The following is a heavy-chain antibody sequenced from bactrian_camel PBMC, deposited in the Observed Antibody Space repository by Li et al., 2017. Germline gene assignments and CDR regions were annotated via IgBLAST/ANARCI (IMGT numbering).Heavy chain of an antibody. D-gene: IGHD2*01. J-gene: IGHJ4*01. CDR1: GYTFSNNW. Sequence: VQLVESGGGSVRSGGSLRLACAASGYTFSNNWVHWVRQAPGKHREGVASIYDVGSSPYYADSVKGRFTISRDNAKDTLYLQLNSLKTEDTAMYYCAAGASAFCYYNEFDALNWGQGTQVTVS. V-gene: IGHV3S1*01. CDR3: AAGASAFCYYNEFDALN. CDR2: IYDVGSSP.